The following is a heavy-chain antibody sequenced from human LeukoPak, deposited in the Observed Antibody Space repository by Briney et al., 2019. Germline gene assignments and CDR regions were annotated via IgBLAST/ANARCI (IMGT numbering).Heavy chain of an antibody. Sequence: PGGSLRLSCAASGFTFSSYAMHWVRQAPGKGLEWVAVISYDGSNKYYADSVKGRFTISRDNAKNSLYLQMNSLRAEDTAVYYCARDWYTEVGFDYWGQGTLVTVSS. J-gene: IGHJ4*02. CDR2: ISYDGSNK. CDR3: ARDWYTEVGFDY. CDR1: GFTFSSYA. V-gene: IGHV3-30-3*01. D-gene: IGHD1-14*01.